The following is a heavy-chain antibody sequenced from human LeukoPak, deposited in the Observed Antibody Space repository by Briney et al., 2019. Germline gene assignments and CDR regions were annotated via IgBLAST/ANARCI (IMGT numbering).Heavy chain of an antibody. Sequence: NTGGSLRLSCAASGFAFSNAWMSWVRQVPGQGLEWVGRIKSKTDGGTIDYAAPVKGRFIISRNDSKNTLFLQMNSLKTEDTAVYYCATIGNIVLVPAAMTFDYWGQGTLVTVSS. CDR1: GFAFSNAW. V-gene: IGHV3-15*01. D-gene: IGHD2-2*01. CDR3: ATIGNIVLVPAAMTFDY. CDR2: IKSKTDGGTI. J-gene: IGHJ4*02.